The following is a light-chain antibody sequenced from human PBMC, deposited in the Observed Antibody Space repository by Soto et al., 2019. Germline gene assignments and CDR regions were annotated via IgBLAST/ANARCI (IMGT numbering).Light chain of an antibody. J-gene: IGKJ2*01. CDR3: QQSFGPPYT. Sequence: DIQMTQSPSSLAASVGDRVTITCRASQAIGNYLNWYQQTPGNAPKFLIFATSNLQSGVPSRFSGSGSDTPFTLTISSLQPEDFATYYCQQSFGPPYTFGQGTRLEIK. CDR1: QAIGNY. CDR2: ATS. V-gene: IGKV1-39*01.